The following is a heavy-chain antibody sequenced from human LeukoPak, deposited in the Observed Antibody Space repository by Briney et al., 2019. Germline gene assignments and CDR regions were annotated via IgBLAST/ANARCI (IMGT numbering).Heavy chain of an antibody. Sequence: SETLSLTCTVSGGSISSYYWSWIRQPPGKGLEWFGYIYYSGSTNYNPSLKSRVTISVDTSKNQFSLKLSSVTAADTAVYYCARAPLHYDFWSGYYTFLDYWGQGTLVTVSS. CDR1: GGSISSYY. CDR3: ARAPLHYDFWSGYYTFLDY. D-gene: IGHD3-3*01. CDR2: IYYSGST. V-gene: IGHV4-59*01. J-gene: IGHJ4*02.